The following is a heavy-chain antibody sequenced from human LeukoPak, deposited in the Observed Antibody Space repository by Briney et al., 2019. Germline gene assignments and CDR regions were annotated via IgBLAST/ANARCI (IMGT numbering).Heavy chain of an antibody. V-gene: IGHV4-39*07. CDR3: ARDGGGSSSSDAFDI. D-gene: IGHD6-13*01. J-gene: IGHJ3*02. Sequence: SETLSLTCTVSGGSISSSLYFWGWIRQPPGKGLEWIGTYYNPSLKSRITISVDTSKNQFSLKLSSVTAADTAVYYCARDGGGSSSSDAFDIWGQGTMVTVSS. CDR1: GGSISSSLYF.